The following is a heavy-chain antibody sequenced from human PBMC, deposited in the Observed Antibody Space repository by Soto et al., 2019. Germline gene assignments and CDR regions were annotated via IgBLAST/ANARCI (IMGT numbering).Heavy chain of an antibody. V-gene: IGHV4-59*01. CDR2: ISYSGST. D-gene: IGHD4-17*01. CDR3: ARDRSATVAFDF. J-gene: IGHJ4*02. CDR1: GGSISSYY. Sequence: SETLSLTCTVSGGSISSYYWSWIRQPPGKGLEWIAYISYSGSTNYNPSLKSRITISVDTSKNHFSLKLSSVTAADTAVYYCARDRSATVAFDFWGQGTLVTVSS.